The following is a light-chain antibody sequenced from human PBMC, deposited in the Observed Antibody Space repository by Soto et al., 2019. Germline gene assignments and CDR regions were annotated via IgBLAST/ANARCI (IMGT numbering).Light chain of an antibody. CDR1: SSDVGGYNY. CDR2: EVS. J-gene: IGLJ2*01. CDR3: SSYAGSNNVL. V-gene: IGLV2-8*01. Sequence: QSALTQPPSASGSPGQSVTISCTGTSSDVGGYNYVSWYQQHPGEAPKLMIYEVSQRPSGVPDRFSGSKSGNTASLTVSGLQAEDEADYYCSSYAGSNNVLFGGGTKLTGL.